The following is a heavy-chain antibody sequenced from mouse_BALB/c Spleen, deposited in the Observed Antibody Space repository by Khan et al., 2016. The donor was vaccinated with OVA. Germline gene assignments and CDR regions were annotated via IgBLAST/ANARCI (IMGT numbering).Heavy chain of an antibody. D-gene: IGHD1-1*01. CDR3: ARAGTISTVVSTDFDS. Sequence: EVQLQESGPGLVKPSQSLSLTCTVTGYSITSDYAWNWIRQFPGNKLEWMGYIKYSGSTSYNPSLKSRISITRNTSQNQFFLQLSSVTTEDTAPYHFARAGTISTVVSTDFDSWGQGTTLTVSS. CDR2: IKYSGST. CDR1: GYSITSDYA. V-gene: IGHV3-2*02. J-gene: IGHJ2*01.